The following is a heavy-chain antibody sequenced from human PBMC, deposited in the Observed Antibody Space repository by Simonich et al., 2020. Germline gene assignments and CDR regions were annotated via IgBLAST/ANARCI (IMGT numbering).Heavy chain of an antibody. J-gene: IGHJ3*02. CDR2: INRDGSST. Sequence: EVQLVESGGGLVQPGGSLRLSCAASGFTFSRYWMHWVRQAPGKGLGLVSRINRDGSSTSYADAVKGRFTISRDNAKNTLYLQMNSLRAEDTAVYYCARDYSNYDAFDIWGQGTMVTVSS. CDR3: ARDYSNYDAFDI. V-gene: IGHV3-74*01. D-gene: IGHD4-4*01. CDR1: GFTFSRYW.